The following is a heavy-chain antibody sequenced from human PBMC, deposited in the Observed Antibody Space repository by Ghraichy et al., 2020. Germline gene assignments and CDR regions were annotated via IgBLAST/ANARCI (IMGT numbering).Heavy chain of an antibody. V-gene: IGHV3-73*01. CDR3: TAASSMDV. CDR1: GFTFSGSA. Sequence: GGSRRLSCAASGFTFSGSAMHWVRQASGKGLEWVGRIRSKANSYATAYAASVKGRFTISRDDSKNTAYLQMNSPKTEDTAVYYCTAASSMDVWGQGTTVTVSS. J-gene: IGHJ6*02. D-gene: IGHD6-13*01. CDR2: IRSKANSYAT.